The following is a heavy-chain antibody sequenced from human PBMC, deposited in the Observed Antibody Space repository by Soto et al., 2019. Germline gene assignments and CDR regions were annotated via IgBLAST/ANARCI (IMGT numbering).Heavy chain of an antibody. CDR3: VRDFRGAVAGSEFDH. Sequence: PGGSLRLSCAASGFSFVSYGMHGFRRVPGEGLAWVSRINGNADNSDYADSVKGRFTISRDNAMNRLYLQMDSLRADDTGVYYCVRDFRGAVAGSEFDHWGQGTLVTVSS. D-gene: IGHD6-19*01. J-gene: IGHJ4*02. CDR2: INGNADNS. V-gene: IGHV3-74*01. CDR1: GFSFVSYG.